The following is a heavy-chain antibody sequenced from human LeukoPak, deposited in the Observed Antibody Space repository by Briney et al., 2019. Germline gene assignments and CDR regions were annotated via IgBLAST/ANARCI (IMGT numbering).Heavy chain of an antibody. J-gene: IGHJ3*02. CDR1: GFTFSSYV. CDR2: IKQDGSEK. CDR3: ARHRSGGSQDDAFDI. V-gene: IGHV3-7*01. Sequence: GGSLRLSCAASGFTFSSYVMHWVRQAPGKGLEWVADIKQDGSEKYYVDSVKGRFTISRQNAKKSLLLQMNSLRAEDTAVYYCARHRSGGSQDDAFDIWGQGTLVTVSS. D-gene: IGHD2-15*01.